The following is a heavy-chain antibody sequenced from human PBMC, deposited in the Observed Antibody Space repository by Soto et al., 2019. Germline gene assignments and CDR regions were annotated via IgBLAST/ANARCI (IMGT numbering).Heavy chain of an antibody. Sequence: PGGSLRLSCAASGFTFSNAWMSWVRQAPGKGLEWVGRIKSKTDGGTTDYAAPVKGRFTISRDDSKNTLYLQMSSLKTEDTAVYYCTTVVYDCYYYYMDVWGKGTTVTVSS. CDR3: TTVVYDCYYYYMDV. D-gene: IGHD2-2*01. V-gene: IGHV3-15*01. J-gene: IGHJ6*03. CDR2: IKSKTDGGTT. CDR1: GFTFSNAW.